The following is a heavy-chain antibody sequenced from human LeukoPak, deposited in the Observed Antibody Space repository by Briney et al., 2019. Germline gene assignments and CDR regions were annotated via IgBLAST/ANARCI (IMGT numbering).Heavy chain of an antibody. CDR1: GFTFDDYA. CDR2: ISWNSGSI. CDR3: AKDSSGSGTHYLFDY. V-gene: IGHV3-9*01. Sequence: GGSLRLSCAASGFTFDDYAMHWVRQAPGKGLEWVSGISWNSGSIGYADSVKGRFTISRDNAKNSLYLQMNSLRAEDTALYYCAKDSSGSGTHYLFDYWGQGTLVTVSS. D-gene: IGHD3-10*01. J-gene: IGHJ4*02.